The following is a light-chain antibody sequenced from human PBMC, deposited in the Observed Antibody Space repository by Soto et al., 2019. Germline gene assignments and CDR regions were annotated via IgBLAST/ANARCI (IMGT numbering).Light chain of an antibody. J-gene: IGKJ4*01. V-gene: IGKV3-11*01. CDR2: DAS. Sequence: IVLTQSPATLSLSPGERATLSCRASQSVTTFLAWYQQKPGQAPRLPIYDASNRATGIPARFSGSGSGTDFTLTISSLEPEDFAVYYCQQRSNWPPVITFGGGTKVEIK. CDR1: QSVTTF. CDR3: QQRSNWPPVIT.